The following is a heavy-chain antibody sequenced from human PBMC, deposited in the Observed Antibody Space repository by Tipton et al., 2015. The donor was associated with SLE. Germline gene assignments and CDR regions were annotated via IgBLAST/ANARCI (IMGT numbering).Heavy chain of an antibody. CDR3: ARDGEVGALSR. D-gene: IGHD1-26*01. CDR2: IYYSGST. Sequence: TLSLTCTVSGGSTSRSSFYCVLIRQPPPQGLEWIGSIYYSGSTNYNPSLKSRVTISVDTSKNQFSLKLSSVTAADTAVYYCARDGEVGALSRGGQGKLVTVAS. CDR1: GGSTSRSSFY. J-gene: IGHJ4*02. V-gene: IGHV4-39*07.